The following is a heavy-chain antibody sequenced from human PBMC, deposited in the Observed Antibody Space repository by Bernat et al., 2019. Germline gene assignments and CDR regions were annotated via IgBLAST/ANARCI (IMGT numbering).Heavy chain of an antibody. J-gene: IGHJ4*02. V-gene: IGHV1-69*02. CDR1: GGTFSSYT. CDR2: IIPILGIA. D-gene: IGHD2-15*01. CDR3: ASGAPRYCSGGSCYSIFPFDY. Sequence: QVQLVQSGAEVKKPGSSVKVSCKASGGTFSSYTISWVRQAPGQGLEWMGRIIPILGIANYAQKFQGRVTITADKSTSTAYMELSSLRSEDTAVYYCASGAPRYCSGGSCYSIFPFDYWGQGTLVTVSS.